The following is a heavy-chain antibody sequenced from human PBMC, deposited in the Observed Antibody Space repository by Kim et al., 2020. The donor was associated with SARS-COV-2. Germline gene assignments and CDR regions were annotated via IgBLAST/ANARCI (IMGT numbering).Heavy chain of an antibody. CDR1: GGSVSSGSYF. Sequence: SETLSLTCTVSGGSVSSGSYFWSWIRQPPGKGLEWIGYIYYSGNTNSNPSLKSRVTMSIDTSKNQFSPKLRSVTAADTALYYCARAPNDFWSGYPYYFDYWGQGTLVTVSS. CDR3: ARAPNDFWSGYPYYFDY. D-gene: IGHD3-3*01. V-gene: IGHV4-61*01. CDR2: IYYSGNT. J-gene: IGHJ4*02.